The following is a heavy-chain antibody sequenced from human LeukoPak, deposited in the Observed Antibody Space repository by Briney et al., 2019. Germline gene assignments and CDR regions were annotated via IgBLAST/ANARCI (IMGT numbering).Heavy chain of an antibody. V-gene: IGHV3-48*01. CDR3: ARAPYGSGSYLLY. CDR1: GFTFSSYS. D-gene: IGHD3-10*01. J-gene: IGHJ4*02. Sequence: GGSLRLSCAASGFTFSSYSMNWVRQAPGKGLEWVSYISSSSSTIYYADSVKGRFTISRDNSKNTLYLQMNSLRAEDTAVYYCARAPYGSGSYLLYWGQGTLVAVSS. CDR2: ISSSSSTI.